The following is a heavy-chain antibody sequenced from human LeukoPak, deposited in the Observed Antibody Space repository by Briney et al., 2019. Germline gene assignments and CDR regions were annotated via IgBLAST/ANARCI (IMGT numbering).Heavy chain of an antibody. D-gene: IGHD3-10*01. Sequence: SETLSLTCSVSGDSISSSSSYWGWIRQPPGKGLEWIGSIYYSGSTYYNPSLKSRVTISVDTSKNQFSLKLSSVTAADTAVYYCAITMVRGTLGVYFDYWGQGTLVTVSS. CDR2: IYYSGST. CDR3: AITMVRGTLGVYFDY. CDR1: GDSISSSSSY. V-gene: IGHV4-39*01. J-gene: IGHJ4*02.